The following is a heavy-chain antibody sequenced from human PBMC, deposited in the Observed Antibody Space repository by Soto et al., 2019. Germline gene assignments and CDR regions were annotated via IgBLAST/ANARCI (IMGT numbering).Heavy chain of an antibody. CDR3: ARDSISRRYGDYGTNYFDS. Sequence: EVQLVESGGGLVKPGGSLRLSCAASGSTFGSYSMNWVRQAPGKGLEWVSSISGSGSYIYYADSVKGRFTISRDNAKNSLYLKMNSLRAEDTAVYYCARDSISRRYGDYGTNYFDSWGQGTLVTVSS. V-gene: IGHV3-21*01. CDR1: GSTFGSYS. J-gene: IGHJ4*02. D-gene: IGHD4-17*01. CDR2: ISGSGSYI.